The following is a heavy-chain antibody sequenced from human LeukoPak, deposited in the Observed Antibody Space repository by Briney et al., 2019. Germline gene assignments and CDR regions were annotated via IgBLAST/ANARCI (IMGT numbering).Heavy chain of an antibody. V-gene: IGHV3-74*01. J-gene: IGHJ6*02. CDR2: INSDGSST. CDR3: ARTSGWYGHYYYGMDV. Sequence: PGGSLRLSCAASGFTFSSYWMHWVRQAPGKGLVWVSRINSDGSSTSYADSVKGRFTISRDNAKNTLYLQMNSLRAEDTAVYYCARTSGWYGHYYYGMDVWGQGTTVTVSS. D-gene: IGHD6-19*01. CDR1: GFTFSSYW.